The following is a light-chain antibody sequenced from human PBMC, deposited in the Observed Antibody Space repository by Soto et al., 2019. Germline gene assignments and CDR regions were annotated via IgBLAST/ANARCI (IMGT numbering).Light chain of an antibody. CDR3: QHADSLPLIT. Sequence: DIQMTQARSSVSASVGDRVTITFRSSEDISTWLAWYQQKPGKAPKLLIYAASSLQSGVPSRFSGSASGTDFTLTISSLQPEDFATYYCQHADSLPLITFAQGRRLEI. CDR2: AAS. J-gene: IGKJ5*01. V-gene: IGKV1-12*01. CDR1: EDISTW.